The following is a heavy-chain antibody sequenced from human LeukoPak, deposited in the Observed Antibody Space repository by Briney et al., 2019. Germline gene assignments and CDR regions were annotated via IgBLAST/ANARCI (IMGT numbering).Heavy chain of an antibody. CDR2: IKQDGSEK. CDR1: GFTFSYW. D-gene: IGHD3-3*01. V-gene: IGHV3-7*01. J-gene: IGHJ6*03. CDR3: ASGITVFGVVITYYYYYMDV. Sequence: GGSLRLSCAASGFTFSYWMSWVRQAPGKGLEWVANIKQDGSEKYYVDSVKGRFTISRDNAKNSLYLQMNSLRAEDTAVYYCASGITVFGVVITYYYYYMDVWGKGTTVSVSS.